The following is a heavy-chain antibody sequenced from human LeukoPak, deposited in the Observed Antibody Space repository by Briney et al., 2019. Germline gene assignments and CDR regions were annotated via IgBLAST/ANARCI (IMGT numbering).Heavy chain of an antibody. CDR1: GFAFKTYA. V-gene: IGHV3-30*18. Sequence: PGTSLRLSCAASGFAFKTYAMHWVRQAPGKGLEYVAFISYDGNIYSYVDSVKGRFTISRDNSKNTLSLQMNSLRAEDTAVYYCAKRGPGSPESGKYYFDYWGQGTLVTVSS. J-gene: IGHJ4*02. D-gene: IGHD3-10*01. CDR3: AKRGPGSPESGKYYFDY. CDR2: ISYDGNIY.